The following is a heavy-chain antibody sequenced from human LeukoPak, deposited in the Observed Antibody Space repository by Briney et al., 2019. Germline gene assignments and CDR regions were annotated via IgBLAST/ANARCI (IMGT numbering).Heavy chain of an antibody. Sequence: ASVKVSCKASGYTFSSSDINWVRQAPGQGLEWMGGIIPIFGTANYAQKFQGRVTITADESTSTAYMELSSLRSEDTAVYYCARDSGSYFGGYYFDYWGQGTLVTVSS. J-gene: IGHJ4*02. CDR3: ARDSGSYFGGYYFDY. CDR1: GYTFSSSD. CDR2: IIPIFGTA. D-gene: IGHD1-26*01. V-gene: IGHV1-69*13.